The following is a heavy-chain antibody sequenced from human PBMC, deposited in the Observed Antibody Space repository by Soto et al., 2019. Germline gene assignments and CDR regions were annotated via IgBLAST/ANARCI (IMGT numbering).Heavy chain of an antibody. Sequence: QVQLVQSGAEVKKPGSSVKVSCKASGGTFSSYAISWVRQAPGQGLEWMGGIIPIFGTANYAQKFQGRVTITADESTSTAYMGLSSLRSEDTAVYYCARCSIPYSSSSGYWFDPWGQGTLVTVSS. J-gene: IGHJ5*02. D-gene: IGHD6-6*01. V-gene: IGHV1-69*12. CDR3: ARCSIPYSSSSGYWFDP. CDR2: IIPIFGTA. CDR1: GGTFSSYA.